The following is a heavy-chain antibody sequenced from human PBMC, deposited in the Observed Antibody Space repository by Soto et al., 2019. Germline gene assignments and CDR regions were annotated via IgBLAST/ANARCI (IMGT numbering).Heavy chain of an antibody. D-gene: IGHD1-26*01. CDR3: ERVVGGSNRAFDP. V-gene: IGHV3-7*03. Sequence: PGGSLRLSCVASGFTFSSHWMGWVRQAPGKGLEWVANIKQDETEKYYVESVKGRFTVSRDNAKNSLYLQMNTLRAEDTAVYYCERVVGGSNRAFDPWGQGTLVTVS. CDR1: GFTFSSHW. CDR2: IKQDETEK. J-gene: IGHJ5*02.